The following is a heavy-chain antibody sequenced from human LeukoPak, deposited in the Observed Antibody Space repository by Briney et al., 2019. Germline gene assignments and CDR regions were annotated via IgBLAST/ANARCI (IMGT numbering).Heavy chain of an antibody. V-gene: IGHV3-30*02. J-gene: IGHJ3*01. D-gene: IGHD3-10*01. CDR1: GFTFNTYG. Sequence: GGSLRLSCAASGFTFNTYGMNWVRQAPGKGLECVAFIRYDGIHKYYADSVKGRFTISRDNSKSTLYLQMNSLRVEDTAIYYCVKDRGEFWGQGTMVTVSS. CDR2: IRYDGIHK. CDR3: VKDRGEF.